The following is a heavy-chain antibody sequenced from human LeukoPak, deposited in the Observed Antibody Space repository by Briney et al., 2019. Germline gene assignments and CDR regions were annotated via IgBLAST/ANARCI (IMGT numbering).Heavy chain of an antibody. J-gene: IGHJ4*02. D-gene: IGHD4-17*01. Sequence: ASVKVSCKASGYTFTGYYMHWVRQAPGQGLEWMGRINPHSGGTNYAQKFQGRVTMTRDTSISTAYMELSRLRSDDTAVYYCAARDYGDYPYYFDYWGQGTLVTVSS. CDR2: INPHSGGT. CDR3: AARDYGDYPYYFDY. CDR1: GYTFTGYY. V-gene: IGHV1-2*06.